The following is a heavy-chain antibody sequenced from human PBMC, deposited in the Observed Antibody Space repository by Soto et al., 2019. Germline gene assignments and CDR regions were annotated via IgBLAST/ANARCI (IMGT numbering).Heavy chain of an antibody. D-gene: IGHD6-6*01. CDR1: GGTFSSYA. CDR3: ARDKYVLKYSSSALVY. V-gene: IGHV1-69*06. CDR2: IIPIFGTA. Sequence: SVKVSCKASGGTFSSYAISWVRQAPGQGLEWMGGIIPIFGTANYAQKFQGRVTITADKSTSTAYMELSSLRSEDTAVYYCARDKYVLKYSSSALVYWGQGTLVTVSS. J-gene: IGHJ4*02.